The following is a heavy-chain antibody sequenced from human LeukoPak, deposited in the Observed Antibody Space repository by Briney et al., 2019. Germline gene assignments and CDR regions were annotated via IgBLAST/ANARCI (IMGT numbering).Heavy chain of an antibody. CDR3: ARHANSRSGYYDY. CDR1: GGSISSHY. D-gene: IGHD3-3*01. Sequence: PSETLSLTCSVSGGSISSHYWSWIRQPPGKGPEWIGYIHSGGDTNYSPSPKGRVTILVYTSKNHFSLRLNSVTAADTAVYYCARHANSRSGYYDYWGQGVLVTVPS. J-gene: IGHJ4*02. V-gene: IGHV4-59*08. CDR2: IHSGGDT.